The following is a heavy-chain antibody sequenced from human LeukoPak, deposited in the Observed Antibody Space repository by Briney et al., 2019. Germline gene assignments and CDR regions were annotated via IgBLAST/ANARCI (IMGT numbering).Heavy chain of an antibody. CDR1: GLPISRFF. CDR3: VQTTGWPGFDY. J-gene: IGHJ4*02. V-gene: IGHV4-4*09. D-gene: IGHD6-19*01. Sequence: PSETLSLTCTTSGLPISRFFWNWVRQPPGKGLEWIGNIYDGVPTFFNPSLKSRVTISADTSKGQFSLQLASVTAADTAVYYCVQTTGWPGFDYWGQGILVTVSS. CDR2: IYDGVPT.